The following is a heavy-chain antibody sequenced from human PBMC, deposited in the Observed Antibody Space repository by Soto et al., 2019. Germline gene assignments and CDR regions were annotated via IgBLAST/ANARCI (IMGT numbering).Heavy chain of an antibody. Sequence: GGSLRLSCAASGFTVSSNYMSWVRQAPGKGLEWVSVIYSGGSTYYADSVKGRFSISRDNSKNTVYLQMNSLRAEDTAVYYCARDCISTSCYPGDYWGQGTLVTVSS. CDR1: GFTVSSNY. CDR2: IYSGGST. V-gene: IGHV3-66*01. CDR3: ARDCISTSCYPGDY. J-gene: IGHJ4*02. D-gene: IGHD2-2*01.